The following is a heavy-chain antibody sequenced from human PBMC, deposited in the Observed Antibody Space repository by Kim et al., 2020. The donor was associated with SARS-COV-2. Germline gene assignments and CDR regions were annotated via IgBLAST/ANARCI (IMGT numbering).Heavy chain of an antibody. Sequence: SETLSLTCTVSGGSISSYYWSWIRQPPGKGLEWIGYIYYSGSTNYNPSLKSRVTISVDTSKNQFSLKLSSVTAADTAVYYCARVWAAAGIWFDPWGQGTLVTVSS. CDR1: GGSISSYY. V-gene: IGHV4-59*01. J-gene: IGHJ5*02. CDR3: ARVWAAAGIWFDP. CDR2: IYYSGST. D-gene: IGHD6-13*01.